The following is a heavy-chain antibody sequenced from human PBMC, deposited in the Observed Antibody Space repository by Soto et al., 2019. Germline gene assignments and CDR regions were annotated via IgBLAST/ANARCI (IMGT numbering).Heavy chain of an antibody. Sequence: QVQLQESGPGLVKPSQTLSLTCTVSGGSISSGGYYWTWIRQHPGKGLEWIGYIYYSGRTYYNPSLKSRVTISVDTSKNQFALKLSSVTAAATAVYYCARGRYSSSSNWFDPWGQGTLVTVSS. CDR2: IYYSGRT. D-gene: IGHD6-6*01. CDR3: ARGRYSSSSNWFDP. V-gene: IGHV4-31*03. J-gene: IGHJ5*02. CDR1: GGSISSGGYY.